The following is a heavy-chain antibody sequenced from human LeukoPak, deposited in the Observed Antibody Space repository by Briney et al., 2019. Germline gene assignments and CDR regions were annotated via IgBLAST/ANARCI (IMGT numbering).Heavy chain of an antibody. Sequence: PGGSLRLSCGVSGFTFSGYWVTWVRQTPGKGLEFVANINQDGSVKNYVDSVKGRFTISRDNAKNSLFLQMSSLRVDDTAIYYCARDPGFSSFDYWGQGTLVTVSS. CDR1: GFTFSGYW. CDR3: ARDPGFSSFDY. J-gene: IGHJ4*02. V-gene: IGHV3-7*01. D-gene: IGHD6-13*01. CDR2: INQDGSVK.